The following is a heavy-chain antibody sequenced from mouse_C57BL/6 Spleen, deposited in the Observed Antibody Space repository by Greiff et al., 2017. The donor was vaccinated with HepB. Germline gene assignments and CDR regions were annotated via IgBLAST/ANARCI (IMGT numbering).Heavy chain of an antibody. CDR1: GFTFSSYA. CDR2: ISDGGSYT. CDR3: ARDRGDITTVGEGDYYAMDY. Sequence: DVKLVESGGGLVKPGGSLKLSCAASGFTFSSYAMSWVRQTPEKRLEWVATISDGGSYTYYPDNVKGRFTISRDNAKNNLYLQMSHLKSEDTAMYYCARDRGDITTVGEGDYYAMDYWGQGTSVTVSS. D-gene: IGHD1-1*01. J-gene: IGHJ4*01. V-gene: IGHV5-4*01.